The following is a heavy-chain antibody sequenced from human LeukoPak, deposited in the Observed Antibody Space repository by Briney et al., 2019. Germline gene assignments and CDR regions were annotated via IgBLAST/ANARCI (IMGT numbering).Heavy chain of an antibody. V-gene: IGHV5-51*01. CDR1: GYSFTSYW. J-gene: IGHJ4*02. D-gene: IGHD3-3*01. CDR2: IYPGDSDT. CDR3: ASSIRYYDFWSGYYTSYYFDC. Sequence: GESLKISCKGSGYSFTSYWIGWVRQMPGKGLEWMGIIYPGDSDTRYSPSFQGQVTISADKSISTAYLQWSSLKASDTAMYYCASSIRYYDFWSGYYTSYYFDCWGQGTLVTVSS.